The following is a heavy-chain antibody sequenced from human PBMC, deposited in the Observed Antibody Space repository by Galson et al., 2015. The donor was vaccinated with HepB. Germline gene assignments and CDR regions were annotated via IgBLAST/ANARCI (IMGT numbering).Heavy chain of an antibody. Sequence: SLRLSCAASGFTFSSYGMHWVRQAPGKGLEWVAVIWYDGSNKYYADSVKGRFTISRDNSKNTLYLQMNSLRAEDTAVYYCAKDSGYDFHYFDYWGQGTLVTVSS. D-gene: IGHD5-12*01. CDR1: GFTFSSYG. CDR3: AKDSGYDFHYFDY. CDR2: IWYDGSNK. V-gene: IGHV3-33*06. J-gene: IGHJ4*02.